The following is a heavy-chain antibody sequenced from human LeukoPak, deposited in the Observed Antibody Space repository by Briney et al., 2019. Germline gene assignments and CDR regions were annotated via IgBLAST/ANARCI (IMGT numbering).Heavy chain of an antibody. V-gene: IGHV3-23*01. CDR1: GLTLSSYA. CDR2: ISGSGGST. D-gene: IGHD1-14*01. CDR3: AKVTSGTNYNSGMDV. Sequence: PGGSLRLSCAASGLTLSSYAMRWVRQAPGKGLEWVSSISGSGGSTYYADSVKGRFTISRDNSKNTLYLQMNSLRAEDTAVYYCAKVTSGTNYNSGMDVWGQGTTVTVSS. J-gene: IGHJ6*02.